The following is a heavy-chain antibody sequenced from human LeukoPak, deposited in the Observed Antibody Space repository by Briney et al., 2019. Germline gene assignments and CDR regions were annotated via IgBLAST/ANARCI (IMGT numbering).Heavy chain of an antibody. CDR3: ARSGPSSSFRDFDY. D-gene: IGHD6-13*01. CDR2: ISSSSSYI. Sequence: GGSLRLSCAASGFTFSSYSMNWVRQAPGKGLEWVSSISSSSSYIYYADSVKGRFTISRDNAKNSLYLQMNSLRAEDTAVYYCARSGPSSSFRDFDYWGQGTLVTVSS. J-gene: IGHJ4*02. V-gene: IGHV3-21*01. CDR1: GFTFSSYS.